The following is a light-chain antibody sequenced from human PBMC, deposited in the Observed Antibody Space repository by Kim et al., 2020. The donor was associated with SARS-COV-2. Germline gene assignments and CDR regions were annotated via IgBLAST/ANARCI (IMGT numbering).Light chain of an antibody. V-gene: IGKV1-39*01. CDR1: QSISTN. Sequence: ASVGDRVTIPCRASQSISTNLNWYQQKSGNAPKLLIYAASSLQGGVPSRFSGSGSGTDFTLTISSLQPEDSATYYCQQSNSTPLTFGGGTKVDIK. J-gene: IGKJ4*01. CDR3: QQSNSTPLT. CDR2: AAS.